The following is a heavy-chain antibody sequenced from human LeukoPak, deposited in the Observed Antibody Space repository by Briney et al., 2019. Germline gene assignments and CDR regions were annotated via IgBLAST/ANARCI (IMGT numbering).Heavy chain of an antibody. D-gene: IGHD2-15*01. J-gene: IGHJ5*02. CDR2: IIPIFGTE. CDR3: ERKRGRDSPAWFDH. CDR1: GGTFSSYA. Sequence: ASVKVSCKASGGTFSSYAISWVRQAPGQGLEWMGGIIPIFGTENYAQKFQGRVTFTADESTSTAYMELSSLRSEATDVYYCERKRGRDSPAWFDHWGQGTLVTVSS. V-gene: IGHV1-69*01.